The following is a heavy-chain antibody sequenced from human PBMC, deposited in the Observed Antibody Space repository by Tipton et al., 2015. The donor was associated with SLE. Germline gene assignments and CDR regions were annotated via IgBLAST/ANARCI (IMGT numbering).Heavy chain of an antibody. V-gene: IGHV3-7*03. CDR3: ARGKWEPYYFDY. CDR2: IKQDGSEK. D-gene: IGHD1-26*01. J-gene: IGHJ4*02. CDR1: KFTFGSYW. Sequence: SLRLSCAASKFTFGSYWMSWVRQAPGKGLEWVANIKQDGSEKYYVDSVKGRFTISRDNARNSLYLQMDSLTVEDTARYYCARGKWEPYYFDYWGQGTQVTVSS.